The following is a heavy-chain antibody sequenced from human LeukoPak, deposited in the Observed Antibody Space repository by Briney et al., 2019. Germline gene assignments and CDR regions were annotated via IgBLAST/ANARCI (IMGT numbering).Heavy chain of an antibody. CDR2: IYYSGST. D-gene: IGHD7-27*01. CDR1: GGSISSSSYY. Sequence: SETLSLTCTVSGGSISSSSYYWGWIRQPPGKGLEWIGSIYYSGSTYYNPSLKSRVTISVDTSKNQFSLKLSSVTAADTAVYYCARHNWGSVFDYSGQGTLVTVSS. CDR3: ARHNWGSVFDY. J-gene: IGHJ4*02. V-gene: IGHV4-39*01.